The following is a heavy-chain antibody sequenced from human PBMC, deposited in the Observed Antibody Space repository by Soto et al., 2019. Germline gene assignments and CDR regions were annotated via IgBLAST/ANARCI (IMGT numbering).Heavy chain of an antibody. V-gene: IGHV1-8*01. J-gene: IGHJ6*03. Sequence: ASVNGDRKTAVYTLSVDDVSWLRKANRQGLEWMGWMNPNSGNTGYAQKFQGRVTMTRNTSISTAYMELSSLRSEDTAVYYCARGIHGKIFGVPLTKRYYMDIWGKGTTVTVSS. CDR3: ARGIHGKIFGVPLTKRYYMDI. CDR2: MNPNSGNT. D-gene: IGHD3-3*01. CDR1: VYTLSVDD.